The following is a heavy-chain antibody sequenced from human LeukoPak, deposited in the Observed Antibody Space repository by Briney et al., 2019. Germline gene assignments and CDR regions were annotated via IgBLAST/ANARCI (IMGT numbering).Heavy chain of an antibody. CDR3: AAAPWWELLFFDY. CDR2: IVVGSDNT. D-gene: IGHD1-26*01. Sequence: SVKVSCKASGFTFTSSAIQWVRQARGQRLEWIGWIVVGSDNTNYAQKFQERVTITRDMSTSTAYMELSSLRSEDTAVYYCAAAPWWELLFFDYWGQGTLVTVSS. J-gene: IGHJ4*02. CDR1: GFTFTSSA. V-gene: IGHV1-58*02.